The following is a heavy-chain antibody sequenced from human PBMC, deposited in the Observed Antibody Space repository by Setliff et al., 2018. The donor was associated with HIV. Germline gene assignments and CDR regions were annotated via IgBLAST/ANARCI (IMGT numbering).Heavy chain of an antibody. CDR2: IYSGGTT. J-gene: IGHJ4*03. Sequence: GESLKISCAASGFTVSSNYMNWVRQAPGKGLEWVSIIYSGGTTYYADSVKGRFTISRDNSKNTLYLQMNSLRVEDTAVYHCARSPQGSYFDYWGQGTLVTVSS. CDR3: ARSPQGSYFDY. V-gene: IGHV3-53*01. CDR1: GFTVSSNY.